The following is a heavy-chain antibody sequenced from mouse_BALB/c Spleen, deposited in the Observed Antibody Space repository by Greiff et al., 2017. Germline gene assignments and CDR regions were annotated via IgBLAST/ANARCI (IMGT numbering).Heavy chain of an antibody. V-gene: IGHV7-3*02. CDR2: IRNKANGYTT. Sequence: EVMLVESGGGLVQPGGSLRLSCATSGFTFTDYYMSWVRQPPGKALEWLGFIRNKANGYTTEYSASVKGLFTISRDNSQSILYLQMNTLRAEDSATYYCARDSETSEDYWYFDVWGAGTTVTVSS. CDR1: GFTFTDYY. J-gene: IGHJ1*01. CDR3: ARDSETSEDYWYFDV.